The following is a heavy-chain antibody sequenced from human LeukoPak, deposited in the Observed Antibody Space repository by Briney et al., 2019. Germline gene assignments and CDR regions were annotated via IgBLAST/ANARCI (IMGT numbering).Heavy chain of an antibody. D-gene: IGHD1-14*01. CDR2: IYTSGST. CDR1: GGSISSGSYY. J-gene: IGHJ3*02. V-gene: IGHV4-61*02. CDR3: ARVGLRKAFDI. Sequence: SETLSLTCTVSGGSISSGSYYWSWIRQPAGKGLEWIGRIYTSGSTNYNPSLKSRVTISVDTSKNQFSLKLSSVTAADTAVYYCARVGLRKAFDIWGQGTMVTASS.